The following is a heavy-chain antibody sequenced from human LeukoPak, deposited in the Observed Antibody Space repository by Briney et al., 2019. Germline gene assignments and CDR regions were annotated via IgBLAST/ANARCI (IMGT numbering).Heavy chain of an antibody. Sequence: SETLSLTCTVSGGSVSNGSYCWSWIRQPPGKGLEWIGYISYSGSTNYNPFLKSRVTMSVVTSKNHFSLRLSSVTAADTAVYYCARDPGRWQQLGYFDYWGQGSLVTVSP. D-gene: IGHD5-24*01. CDR2: ISYSGST. J-gene: IGHJ4*02. CDR3: ARDPGRWQQLGYFDY. CDR1: GGSVSNGSYC. V-gene: IGHV4-61*03.